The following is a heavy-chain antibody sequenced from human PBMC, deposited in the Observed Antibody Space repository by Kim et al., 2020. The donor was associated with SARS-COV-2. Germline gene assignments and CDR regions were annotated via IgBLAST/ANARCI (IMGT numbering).Heavy chain of an antibody. CDR3: ARVYTSYGSGKY. J-gene: IGHJ4*02. D-gene: IGHD3-10*01. Sequence: GGSLRLSCVASGFSFSTYALHWVRQAPGKGLEWVAVISSDGTDKYYADSVKGRFTISRDNSKNTLYLQMNSLGAEDTAVYYCARVYTSYGSGKYWGAGTLGTLSP. CDR2: ISSDGTDK. CDR1: GFSFSTYA. V-gene: IGHV3-30*04.